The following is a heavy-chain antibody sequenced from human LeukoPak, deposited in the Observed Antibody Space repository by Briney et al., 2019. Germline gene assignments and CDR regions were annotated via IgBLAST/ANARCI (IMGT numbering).Heavy chain of an antibody. CDR1: QFTFSSYA. Sequence: PGGSLRLSCVASQFTFSSYAMSWVRQAPGKGLEWVSTISDRGDNTHHADSVKGRFTISRDNSKNTLYLQMNSLRDEDTAVYYCARLSGNYHTSFDPWGQGTLVTVAS. CDR2: ISDRGDNT. CDR3: ARLSGNYHTSFDP. D-gene: IGHD1-26*01. J-gene: IGHJ5*02. V-gene: IGHV3-23*01.